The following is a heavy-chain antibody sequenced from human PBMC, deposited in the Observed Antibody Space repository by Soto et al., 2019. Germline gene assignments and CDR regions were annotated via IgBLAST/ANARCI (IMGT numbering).Heavy chain of an antibody. CDR2: IYYNGNT. V-gene: IGHV4-59*11. CDR1: DDPMTTHY. Sequence: QVQLQESGPGLVKPSETLSLTCTVSDDPMTTHYWSWIRQPPGEGLEWIGNIYYNGNTKYNPSLKSRVTISVDTSKKQFSLRVSSVTAADTAVYYCAREFFGDFVMGARNWFAPWGQGTPVIVSS. CDR3: AREFFGDFVMGARNWFAP. J-gene: IGHJ5*02. D-gene: IGHD4-17*01.